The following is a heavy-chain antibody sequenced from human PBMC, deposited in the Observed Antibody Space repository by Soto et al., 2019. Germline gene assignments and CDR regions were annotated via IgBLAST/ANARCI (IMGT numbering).Heavy chain of an antibody. CDR1: GYTFTSYG. J-gene: IGHJ5*02. CDR2: ISAYNGNT. CDR3: ARVVGALGHWFDP. D-gene: IGHD1-26*01. V-gene: IGHV1-18*01. Sequence: QVQLVQSGAEVKKPGASVKVSCKASGYTFTSYGISWVRQAPGQGLEWMGRISAYNGNTNYAQKLQGRVTITTDTATSTAYMELWSLRSDDTAVYYCARVVGALGHWFDPWGQGTLVTVSS.